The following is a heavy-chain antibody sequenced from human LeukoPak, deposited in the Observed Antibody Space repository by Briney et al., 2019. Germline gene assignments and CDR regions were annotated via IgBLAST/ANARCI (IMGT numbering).Heavy chain of an antibody. D-gene: IGHD3-22*01. CDR2: ISYDGSNK. CDR3: AKDHYDSSGYWDFDY. V-gene: IGHV3-30*18. CDR1: GFTFSSYG. Sequence: GGSLRLSCAASGFTFSSYGMHWVRQAPGKGLVGVAVISYDGSNKYYADSVKGRFTISRDNSKNTLYLQMNSLRAEDTAVYYCAKDHYDSSGYWDFDYWGQGTLVTVSS. J-gene: IGHJ4*02.